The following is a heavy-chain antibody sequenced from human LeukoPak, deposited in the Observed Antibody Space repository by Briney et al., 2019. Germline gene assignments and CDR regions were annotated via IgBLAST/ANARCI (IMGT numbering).Heavy chain of an antibody. V-gene: IGHV3-7*01. CDR2: IKQDGSEK. CDR3: ARAVDGIAAADFDY. CDR1: GFTFSSYW. J-gene: IGHJ4*02. D-gene: IGHD6-13*01. Sequence: PGGSLRLSCAASGFTFSSYWMSWVRQAPGKGLEWVANIKQDGSEKYYVDSVKGRFTISRDNAKHSLYLQMNSLRAEDTAVYYCARAVDGIAAADFDYWGQGTLVTVSS.